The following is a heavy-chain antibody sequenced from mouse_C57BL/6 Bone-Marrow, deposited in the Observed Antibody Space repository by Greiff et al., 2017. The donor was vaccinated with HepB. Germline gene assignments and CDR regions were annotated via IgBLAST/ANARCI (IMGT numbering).Heavy chain of an antibody. CDR1: GFTFTDYY. Sequence: EVKVEESGGGLVQPGGSLSLSCAASGFTFTDYYMSWVRQPPGKALEWLGFIRNKANGYTTEYSASVKGRFTISRDNSQSILYLQMNALRAEDSATYYCARYYYGSSPYYFDYWGQGTTLTVSS. D-gene: IGHD1-1*01. V-gene: IGHV7-3*01. CDR3: ARYYYGSSPYYFDY. CDR2: IRNKANGYTT. J-gene: IGHJ2*01.